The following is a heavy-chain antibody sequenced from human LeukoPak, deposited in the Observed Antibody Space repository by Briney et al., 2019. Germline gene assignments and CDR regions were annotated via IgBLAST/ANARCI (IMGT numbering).Heavy chain of an antibody. J-gene: IGHJ1*01. CDR1: GFTFSDYY. D-gene: IGHD6-13*01. V-gene: IGHV3-11*04. CDR3: ARAGITTTGSLFQH. Sequence: PGGPLRLSCAASGFTFSDYYMSWIHQAPGKGLEWVSYISSSSSTIYYADSVKGRFTISRDNAKSSLYLQMNSLRAEDTAVYYCARAGITTTGSLFQHWGQGTLVTVSS. CDR2: ISSSSSTI.